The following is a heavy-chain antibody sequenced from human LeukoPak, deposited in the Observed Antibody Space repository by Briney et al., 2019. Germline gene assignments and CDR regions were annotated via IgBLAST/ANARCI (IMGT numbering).Heavy chain of an antibody. V-gene: IGHV1-69*04. CDR3: ATVSITIFGVVTPYYYYGMDV. CDR1: GGTFSSYA. Sequence: SVKVSCKASGGTFSSYAISWVRQAPGQGLEWMGRIIPILGIANYAQKFQGRVTITADKSTSTAYMELSSLRSEDTAVYYCATVSITIFGVVTPYYYYGMDVWGQGTTVTVSS. D-gene: IGHD3-3*01. J-gene: IGHJ6*02. CDR2: IIPILGIA.